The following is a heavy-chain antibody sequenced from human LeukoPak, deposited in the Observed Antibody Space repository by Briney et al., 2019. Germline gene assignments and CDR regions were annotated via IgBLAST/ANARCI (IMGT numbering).Heavy chain of an antibody. CDR1: GFTVSSYT. CDR3: ARAYTLNWFDP. D-gene: IGHD2-2*02. J-gene: IGHJ5*02. V-gene: IGHV3-21*01. CDR2: ISTRSDYI. Sequence: PGGSLRLSCAASGFTVSSYTMNWVRLAPGKGLEWVSSISTRSDYIYYADSVKGRFTISRDNAKNSLYLQMSSLRAEDTALYYCARAYTLNWFDPWGQGTLVTVSS.